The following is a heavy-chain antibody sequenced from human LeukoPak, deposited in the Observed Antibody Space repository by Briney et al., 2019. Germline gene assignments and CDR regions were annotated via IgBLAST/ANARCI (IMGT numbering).Heavy chain of an antibody. D-gene: IGHD2-21*01. J-gene: IGHJ4*02. CDR1: GVSITSGGYS. V-gene: IGHV4-31*03. CDR3: VAGYSYFDY. CDR2: IYYSGST. Sequence: NPPQTLSLTCTVSGVSITSGGYSWSWIRHHPGKGLEWIGYIYYSGSTSYNPSLKSRVTISVDTSKNQFSLKRSCVTAADTAVYYCVAGYSYFDYWGQGTLVTVSS.